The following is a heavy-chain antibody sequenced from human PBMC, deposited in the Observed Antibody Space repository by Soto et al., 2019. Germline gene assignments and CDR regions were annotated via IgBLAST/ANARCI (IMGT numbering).Heavy chain of an antibody. CDR1: GGSISSSSYY. V-gene: IGHV4-39*01. CDR3: ARHGSITMVRGALSWFDP. Sequence: SETLSLTCTVSGGSISSSSYYWGWIRQPPGKGLEWIGSIYYSGSTYYNPSLKSRVTISVDTSKNQFSLKLSSVTAADTAVYYCARHGSITMVRGALSWFDPWGQGTLVTVSS. J-gene: IGHJ5*02. CDR2: IYYSGST. D-gene: IGHD3-10*01.